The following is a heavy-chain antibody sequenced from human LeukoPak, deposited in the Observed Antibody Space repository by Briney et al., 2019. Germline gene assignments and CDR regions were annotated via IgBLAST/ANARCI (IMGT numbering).Heavy chain of an antibody. CDR2: IYTSGST. CDR3: ASSIAAAGTWNWFDP. CDR1: GGSISSYY. V-gene: IGHV4-4*09. Sequence: SETLSLTCTVSGGSISSYYWSWIRQPPGKGLEWIGYIYTSGSTNYNPSLKSRVTISVDTSKNQFSLKLSSVTAADTAVYYCASSIAAAGTWNWFDPWGQGTLVTVS. D-gene: IGHD6-13*01. J-gene: IGHJ5*02.